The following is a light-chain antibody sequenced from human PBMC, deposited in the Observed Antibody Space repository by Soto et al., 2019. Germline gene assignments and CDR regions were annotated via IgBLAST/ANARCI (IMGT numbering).Light chain of an antibody. CDR1: QSVSSY. Sequence: EIVLTQSPATLSLSPGERATLSCRASQSVSSYLAWYQQKPGQAPRLLIYDASNRATGIPARFSGSGSGTDFTLTIISLEPEDFAVYYCQQRSNWPPITFGRGTRLEIK. J-gene: IGKJ5*01. CDR2: DAS. V-gene: IGKV3-11*01. CDR3: QQRSNWPPIT.